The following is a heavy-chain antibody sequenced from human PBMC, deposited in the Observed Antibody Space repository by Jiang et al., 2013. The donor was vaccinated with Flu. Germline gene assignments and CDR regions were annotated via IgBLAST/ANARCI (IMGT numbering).Heavy chain of an antibody. J-gene: IGHJ4*02. CDR3: ARDARTTIFGVVTNPDY. CDR1: GFTFSSYG. CDR2: IWYDGSNK. Sequence: QVQLVESGGGVVQPGRSLRLSCAASGFTFSSYGMHWVRQAPGKGLEWVAVIWYDGSNKYYADSVRGRFTISRDNSKNTLYLQMNSLRAEDTAVYYCARDARTTIFGVVTNPDYWGQGTLVTVSS. V-gene: IGHV3-33*01. D-gene: IGHD3-3*01.